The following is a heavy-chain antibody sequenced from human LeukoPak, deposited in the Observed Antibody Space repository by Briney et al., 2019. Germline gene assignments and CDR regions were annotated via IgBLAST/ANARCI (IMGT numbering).Heavy chain of an antibody. V-gene: IGHV3-30*04. CDR1: GFTFSSYA. J-gene: IGHJ3*02. Sequence: GRSLRLSCAASGFTFSSYAMHWVRQAPGKGLEWVAVISYDGGNKYYADSVKGRFTISRDNSKNTLYLQMNSLRAEDTAVYYCARDRAAAGFDAFDIWGRGTMVTVSS. D-gene: IGHD6-13*01. CDR3: ARDRAAAGFDAFDI. CDR2: ISYDGGNK.